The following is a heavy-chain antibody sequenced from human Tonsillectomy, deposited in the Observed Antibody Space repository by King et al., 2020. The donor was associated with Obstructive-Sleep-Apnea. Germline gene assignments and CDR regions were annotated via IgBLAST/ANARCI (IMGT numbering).Heavy chain of an antibody. CDR1: GGSISSSSYY. V-gene: IGHV4-39*07. D-gene: IGHD2-21*02. Sequence: LQLQESGPGLVKPSETLSLTCTVSGGSISSSSYYWGWIRQPPGKGLECIGSIYFSGSTYYNPSLKSRVTISVDTSKNQFALKLSSVTAADTAVYYCARLTYVTLNWYFDLWGRGTLVTVSS. CDR2: IYFSGST. CDR3: ARLTYVTLNWYFDL. J-gene: IGHJ2*01.